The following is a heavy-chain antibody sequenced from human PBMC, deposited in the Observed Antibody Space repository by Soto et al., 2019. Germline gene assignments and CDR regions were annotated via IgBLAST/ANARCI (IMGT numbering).Heavy chain of an antibody. V-gene: IGHV3-11*01. J-gene: IGHJ6*02. CDR2: ISSSGSTI. D-gene: IGHD2-2*01. CDR3: ARDKELHWISTSCYYYYGMDV. Sequence: VQLVESGGGLVKPGGSLRLSCAASGFTFSDYYMSWIRQAPGKGLEWVLYISSSGSTIYYADSVKGRFTISRDNAKDRLYLQMNSLRGENTAVYYCARDKELHWISTSCYYYYGMDVWGQGTTGTVSS. CDR1: GFTFSDYY.